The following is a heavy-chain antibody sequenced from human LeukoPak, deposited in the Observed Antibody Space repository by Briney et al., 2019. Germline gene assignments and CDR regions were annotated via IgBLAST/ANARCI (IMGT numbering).Heavy chain of an antibody. D-gene: IGHD3-16*02. CDR3: ARDRTEGYYVWGSYRPNWFDP. CDR2: INHSGST. V-gene: IGHV4-34*01. J-gene: IGHJ5*02. CDR1: GGSFSGYY. Sequence: SETLSLTCAVYGGSFSGYYWSWIRQPPGKGLEWIGEINHSGSTNYNPSLKSRVTISVDKSKNQFSLKLSSVTAADTAVYYCARDRTEGYYVWGSYRPNWFDPWGQGTLVTVSS.